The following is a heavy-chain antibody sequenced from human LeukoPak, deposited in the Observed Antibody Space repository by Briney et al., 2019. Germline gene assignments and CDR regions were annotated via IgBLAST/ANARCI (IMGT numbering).Heavy chain of an antibody. J-gene: IGHJ6*03. CDR1: GFTFTTYY. CDR2: INPNSGAT. V-gene: IGHV1-2*02. D-gene: IGHD3-22*01. CDR3: ARGIVVPYYMDV. Sequence: ASVKVSCKASGFTFTTYYLHWMRQAPGQGLEWMGWINPNSGATNYAQKFQGRVTTTRVTSISTVYMELNRLTSDDTAEYYCARGIVVPYYMDVWGKGTTVTISS.